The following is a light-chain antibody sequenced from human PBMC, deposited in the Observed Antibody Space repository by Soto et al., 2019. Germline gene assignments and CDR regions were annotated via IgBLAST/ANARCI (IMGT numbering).Light chain of an antibody. CDR3: SSYTSSSTLFV. CDR1: SSDVGGYNY. J-gene: IGLJ1*01. CDR2: EVS. Sequence: QSVLTQPASVSGSPGQSITISCTGTSSDVGGYNYVSWYQQHPGKAPKLMIYEVSNRPSGVSNHFSGSKSGNTASLTISGLQAEDEADYYCSSYTSSSTLFVFGTGTTV. V-gene: IGLV2-14*01.